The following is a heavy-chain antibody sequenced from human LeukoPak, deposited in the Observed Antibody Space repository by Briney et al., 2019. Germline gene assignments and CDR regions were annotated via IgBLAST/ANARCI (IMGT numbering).Heavy chain of an antibody. CDR3: ARDICSGGSCWDDFDY. CDR2: INPNSGGT. D-gene: IGHD2-15*01. V-gene: IGHV1-2*02. J-gene: IGHJ4*02. CDR1: GYTFTGYY. Sequence: ASVNVSCKASGYTFTGYYMHWVRQAPGQGLEWMGWINPNSGGTNYAQKFQGRVTMTRDTSISTAYMELSRLRSDDTAVYYCARDICSGGSCWDDFDYWGQGTLVTVSS.